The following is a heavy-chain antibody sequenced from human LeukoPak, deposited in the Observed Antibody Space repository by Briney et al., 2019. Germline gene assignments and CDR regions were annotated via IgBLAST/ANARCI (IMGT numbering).Heavy chain of an antibody. V-gene: IGHV4-34*01. Sequence: PSETLSLTCAVYGGSFSGYYWSWIRQPPGKGLEWIGEINHSGSTNYNPSLKSRVTISVDTSKNQFSLKLNSVTAADTAVYYCARDLGVGSGPFDYWGQGTLVTVSS. CDR3: ARDLGVGSGPFDY. J-gene: IGHJ4*02. CDR1: GGSFSGYY. CDR2: INHSGST. D-gene: IGHD3-3*01.